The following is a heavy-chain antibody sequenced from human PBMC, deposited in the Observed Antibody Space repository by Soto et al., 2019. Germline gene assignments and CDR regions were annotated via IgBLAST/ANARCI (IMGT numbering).Heavy chain of an antibody. V-gene: IGHV1-18*01. J-gene: IGHJ6*02. Sequence: VASVKVSCKASGYTFTSYGISWVRQAPGQGLEWMGWISAYNGNTNYAQKLQGRVTMTTDTSTSTAYMELRSLRSDDTAVYYCARDRGQQLVRGYYGMDVWGQGTTVTVSS. D-gene: IGHD6-13*01. CDR3: ARDRGQQLVRGYYGMDV. CDR2: ISAYNGNT. CDR1: GYTFTSYG.